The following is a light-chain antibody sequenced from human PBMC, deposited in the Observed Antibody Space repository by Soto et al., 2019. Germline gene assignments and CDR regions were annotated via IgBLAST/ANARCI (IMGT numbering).Light chain of an antibody. Sequence: QSALTQPASVSGSPGQSITISCNGTSSDVGSYNLVSWYQQHPGKAPKVMIYEGSKRPSGVSNRFSGSKSGNTASLTISGLQAEDEADYYCCSYARSSTHVVFGGGTKLTVL. CDR3: CSYARSSTHVV. CDR1: SSDVGSYNL. J-gene: IGLJ2*01. V-gene: IGLV2-23*01. CDR2: EGS.